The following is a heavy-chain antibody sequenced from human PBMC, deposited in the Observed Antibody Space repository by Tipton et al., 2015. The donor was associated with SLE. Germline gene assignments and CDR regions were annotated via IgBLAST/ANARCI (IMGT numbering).Heavy chain of an antibody. Sequence: QVQLVQSGAEVKKPGASVKVSCKASGYTFTSYGISWVRQAPGQGLEWMGWISAYNGNTNYAQKLQGRVTMTTDTSTSTAYMELRSLRSDDTAVYYCARVARQDYYDSSGPLDYWGQGTLVTVSS. D-gene: IGHD3-22*01. CDR3: ARVARQDYYDSSGPLDY. CDR2: ISAYNGNT. J-gene: IGHJ4*02. V-gene: IGHV1-18*04. CDR1: GYTFTSYG.